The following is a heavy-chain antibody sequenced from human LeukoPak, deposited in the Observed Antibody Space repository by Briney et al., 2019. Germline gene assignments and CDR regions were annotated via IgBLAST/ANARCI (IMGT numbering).Heavy chain of an antibody. CDR1: GFTFSSYA. J-gene: IGHJ4*02. CDR3: AKGISIGLRAFDY. D-gene: IGHD2/OR15-2a*01. V-gene: IGHV3-23*01. CDR2: ISGSGGST. Sequence: GGSLRLSCAASGFTFSSYAMSWVRQAPGKGLEWVSAISGSGGSTYYADSVEGRFTISRDNSKNTLYLQMNSLRAEDTAVYYCAKGISIGLRAFDYWGQGTLVTVSS.